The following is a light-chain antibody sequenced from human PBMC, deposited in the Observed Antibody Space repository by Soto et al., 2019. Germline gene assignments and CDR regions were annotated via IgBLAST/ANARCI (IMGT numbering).Light chain of an antibody. CDR3: LLFYNSIWV. Sequence: QAVVTQEPSLTVSPGGTVTLTCASSTGAVTSGYCPNWFQQKPGQAPRSLIYSTSDKQSWTPARFSGSLLGGKAALTVSGVQPEDEAEYYCLLFYNSIWVFGGGTKVTVL. V-gene: IGLV7-43*01. J-gene: IGLJ3*02. CDR1: TGAVTSGYC. CDR2: STS.